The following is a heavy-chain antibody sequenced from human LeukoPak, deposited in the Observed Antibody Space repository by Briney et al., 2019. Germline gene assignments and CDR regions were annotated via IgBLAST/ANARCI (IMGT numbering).Heavy chain of an antibody. CDR1: GDSLSSYY. CDR2: IYYSGST. J-gene: IGHJ5*02. Sequence: SETLSLTCTVSGDSLSSYYWSWIRQPPGKGLEWIGHIYYSGSTNYNPSLKSRVTISVDTSRNQFSLKLRSVTAADTAVYYCARVLSRAGNWFDPWGQGTLVTVSS. V-gene: IGHV4-59*01. CDR3: ARVLSRAGNWFDP. D-gene: IGHD2-8*02.